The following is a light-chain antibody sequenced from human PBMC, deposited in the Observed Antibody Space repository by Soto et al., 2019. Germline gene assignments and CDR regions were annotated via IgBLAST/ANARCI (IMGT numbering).Light chain of an antibody. V-gene: IGLV2-14*03. CDR2: DVS. J-gene: IGLJ1*01. Sequence: QSVLTQPASMSGSPGQSITISCAGTSSDVGPYNYVSWYQPHPGKAPKLMIYDVSNRPSGVSDRFSGSKSGNTASLTISGLQAEDEADYYCCSYSRITTYVFGTGTKLTVL. CDR1: SSDVGPYNY. CDR3: CSYSRITTYV.